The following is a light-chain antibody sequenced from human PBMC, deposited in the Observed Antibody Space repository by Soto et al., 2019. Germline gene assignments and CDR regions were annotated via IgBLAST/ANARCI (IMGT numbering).Light chain of an antibody. Sequence: IQLTQSPSFLSASVGDRVTITCRASQAIGSYLAWYQQKAGKAPKLLIYVASTLLSGVPSRFSGGGSGTDFTLTISSLQPEDFATYYCQQLSLHPLTFGGGTKLEI. J-gene: IGKJ4*01. V-gene: IGKV1-9*01. CDR1: QAIGSY. CDR2: VAS. CDR3: QQLSLHPLT.